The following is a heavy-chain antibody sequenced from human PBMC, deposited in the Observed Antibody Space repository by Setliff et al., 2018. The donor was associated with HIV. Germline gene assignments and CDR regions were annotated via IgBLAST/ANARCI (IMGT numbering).Heavy chain of an antibody. Sequence: ASVNVSCKFSVHTLTELSMHWVRQAPGKGLEWMGGFDPEDAETNYAQNFQGRVTMTEDTSTDTAYMELSSLRSEDTAFYYCTTDWSYDILTGPTPGAFDIWGQGTMVTVSS. CDR3: TTDWSYDILTGPTPGAFDI. J-gene: IGHJ3*02. CDR1: VHTLTELS. CDR2: FDPEDAET. D-gene: IGHD3-9*01. V-gene: IGHV1-24*01.